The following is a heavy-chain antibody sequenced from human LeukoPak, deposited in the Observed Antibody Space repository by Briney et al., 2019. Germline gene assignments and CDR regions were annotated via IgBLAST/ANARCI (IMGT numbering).Heavy chain of an antibody. Sequence: ASVKVSCKASGYTFTGYYMHWVRQAPGQGLEWMGWINPNSGGTNYAQKFQGRVTMTRDTSISTAYMELSRLRSDDTAVYYCARVAGGKYYFDYWGQGTLVTVSS. CDR2: INPNSGGT. J-gene: IGHJ4*02. V-gene: IGHV1-2*02. CDR3: ARVAGGKYYFDY. CDR1: GYTFTGYY.